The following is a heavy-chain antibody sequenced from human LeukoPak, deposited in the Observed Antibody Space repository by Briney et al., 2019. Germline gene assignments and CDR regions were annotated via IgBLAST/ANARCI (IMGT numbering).Heavy chain of an antibody. Sequence: GGSLRLSCAASGFTFSSYWMSWVRQAPGKGLEWVANIKQDGSEKYYVDSVKGRFTISRDNAKNSQYLQMNSLRAEDTAVYYCARRRYSGSSQHFDYWGQGTLVTVSS. J-gene: IGHJ4*02. D-gene: IGHD1-26*01. CDR2: IKQDGSEK. CDR3: ARRRYSGSSQHFDY. CDR1: GFTFSSYW. V-gene: IGHV3-7*01.